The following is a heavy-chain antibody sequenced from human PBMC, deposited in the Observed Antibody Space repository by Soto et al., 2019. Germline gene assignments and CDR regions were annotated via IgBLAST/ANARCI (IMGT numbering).Heavy chain of an antibody. CDR2: IYWDDDK. D-gene: IGHD4-17*01. CDR3: AHLTTGGFYFDY. J-gene: IGHJ4*02. V-gene: IGHV2-5*02. Sequence: QITLKESGPPLVKPTQTLTLTCTFSGFSLRNSGVGVGWIRQPPGKALEWLALIYWDDDKRYSPSLKSRLTITKETSKNQVVLTMTNMDPVDTATYYCAHLTTGGFYFDYWGQGTLVTVSS. CDR1: GFSLRNSGVG.